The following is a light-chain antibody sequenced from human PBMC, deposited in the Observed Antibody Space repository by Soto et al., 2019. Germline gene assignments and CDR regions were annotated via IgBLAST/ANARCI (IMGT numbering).Light chain of an antibody. CDR1: QGISSY. CDR2: AAS. Sequence: AIRMTQSPSSLSAFTGDRVTITCRASQGISSYLAWYQQKPGKAPKLLIYAASTLQSGVPSRFSGSGSGTDFTLTISCLQSEDFATYYCQQYYSSPYTFGQGTKLEIK. V-gene: IGKV1-8*01. J-gene: IGKJ2*01. CDR3: QQYYSSPYT.